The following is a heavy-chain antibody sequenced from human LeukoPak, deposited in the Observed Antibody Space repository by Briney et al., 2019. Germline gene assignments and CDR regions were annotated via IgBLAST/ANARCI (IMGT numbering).Heavy chain of an antibody. V-gene: IGHV3-66*02. J-gene: IGHJ3*02. CDR2: IYGGGST. Sequence: GGSLRLSCEASGFTLSSNYMSWVRQAPGTGLEWVSAIYGGGSTYYADSVKGRFTISQDHSRNTLYLQMNSLRTEDTAVYYCARRIQYYDDSSGSGAFDIWGQGTMVTVSS. CDR1: GFTLSSNY. D-gene: IGHD3-22*01. CDR3: ARRIQYYDDSSGSGAFDI.